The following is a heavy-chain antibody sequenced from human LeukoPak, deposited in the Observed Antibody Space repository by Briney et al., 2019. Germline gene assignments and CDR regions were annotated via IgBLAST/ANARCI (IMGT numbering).Heavy chain of an antibody. Sequence: PSGTLSLTCSVSDYSINTDHYWGWVRQPPGKGLEWIGSFHHSGNTYYNPSLKSRVTISVDTSKNQFSLKLSSVTAADTAVYYCARLELAAAGSRWFDPWGQGTLVTVSS. CDR3: ARLELAAAGSRWFDP. J-gene: IGHJ5*02. D-gene: IGHD6-13*01. V-gene: IGHV4-38-2*02. CDR1: DYSINTDHY. CDR2: FHHSGNT.